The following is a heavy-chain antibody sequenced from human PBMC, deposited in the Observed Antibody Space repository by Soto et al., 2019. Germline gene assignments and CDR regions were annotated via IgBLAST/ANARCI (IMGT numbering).Heavy chain of an antibody. CDR2: ISYDGSNE. V-gene: IGHV3-30*18. CDR1: GFTFSSYA. D-gene: IGHD3-10*01. J-gene: IGHJ4*02. Sequence: ESGGGVVQPGRSLRLSCAASGFTFSSYAMHWVRQAPGKGLEWVTVISYDGSNEDYADSVKGRFIVSRDNSKNTLYLQMDSLRTEDSAVYYCAKDRTFNYYGSGSYGLWGQGTLVTVSS. CDR3: AKDRTFNYYGSGSYGL.